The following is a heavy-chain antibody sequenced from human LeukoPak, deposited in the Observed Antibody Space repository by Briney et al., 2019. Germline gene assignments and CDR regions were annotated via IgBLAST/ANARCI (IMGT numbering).Heavy chain of an antibody. CDR1: GFTFSSYG. V-gene: IGHV3-30*19. CDR2: IWYDGSNK. CDR3: ARLFRVVVPAANTHFDY. Sequence: GSLRLSCAASGFTFSSYGMHWVRQAPGKGLEWVAVIWYDGSNKYYADSVKGRFTISRDNSKNTLYLQMNSLRAEDTAVYYCARLFRVVVPAANTHFDYWGQGTLVTVSS. J-gene: IGHJ4*02. D-gene: IGHD2-2*01.